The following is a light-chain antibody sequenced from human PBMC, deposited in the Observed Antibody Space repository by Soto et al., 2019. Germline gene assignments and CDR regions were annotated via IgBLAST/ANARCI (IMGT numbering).Light chain of an antibody. CDR2: EVS. Sequence: QSVLTQPASVSGSPGQSITISCSGTSSDVGAYNYVSWYQHHPVKAPKLMIYEVSNRPSGVSDRFSGSRSGNTASLTISGLQAEDESDYYCISYTSRTTYVFGSGTKVTVL. J-gene: IGLJ1*01. CDR1: SSDVGAYNY. CDR3: ISYTSRTTYV. V-gene: IGLV2-14*01.